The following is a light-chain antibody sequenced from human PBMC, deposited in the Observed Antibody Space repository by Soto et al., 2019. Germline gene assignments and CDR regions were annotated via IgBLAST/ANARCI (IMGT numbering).Light chain of an antibody. V-gene: IGKV1-9*01. CDR2: AAS. CDR3: LQRSSWPPLLS. J-gene: IGKJ4*01. Sequence: RLSKSASSLSASVEDRVTITCRASQGISSYLAWYQQKPGKAPKLLIYAASTLQSGVPSRFSGSGSGTDFTLTISSLQPEDFAFYYCLQRSSWPPLLSFGGRTKVAIK. CDR1: QGISSY.